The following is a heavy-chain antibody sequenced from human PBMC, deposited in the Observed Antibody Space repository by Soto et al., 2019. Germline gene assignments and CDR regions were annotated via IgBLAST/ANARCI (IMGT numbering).Heavy chain of an antibody. CDR3: ARSQVSSTSLEIYYYYYYGMDV. CDR2: IIPIPGTA. D-gene: IGHD2-2*01. V-gene: IGHV1-69*01. CDR1: GGTFSSYA. J-gene: IGHJ6*04. Sequence: QVQLVQSGAEVKKPGSSVKVSCKASGGTFSSYAISWVRQAPGQGLEWMGGIIPIPGTANYAQKFQGRVTITADESTSTAYMELSSLRSEDTAVYYCARSQVSSTSLEIYYYYYYGMDVWGKGTTVTVSS.